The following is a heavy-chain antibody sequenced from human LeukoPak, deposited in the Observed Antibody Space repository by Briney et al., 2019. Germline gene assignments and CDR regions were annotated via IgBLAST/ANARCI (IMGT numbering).Heavy chain of an antibody. Sequence: SETLSLTCTVSGGSISSYYWSWIRQPAGKGLEWIGRIYTSGSTNYNPSLKSRVTMSVDTSKNQFSLKLSSVTAADTAVYYCARYNRILEWLGDWFDPWGQGTLVTVSS. D-gene: IGHD3-3*01. CDR2: IYTSGST. J-gene: IGHJ5*02. CDR3: ARYNRILEWLGDWFDP. CDR1: GGSISSYY. V-gene: IGHV4-4*07.